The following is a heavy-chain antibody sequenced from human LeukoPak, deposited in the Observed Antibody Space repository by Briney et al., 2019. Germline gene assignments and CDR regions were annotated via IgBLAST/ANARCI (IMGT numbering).Heavy chain of an antibody. CDR3: AKPSGSGYYYDSSEDY. CDR2: ISYDGSNK. CDR1: GFTFSSYA. D-gene: IGHD3-22*01. Sequence: GGSLRLSCAASGFTFSSYAMHWVRQAPGKGLEWVAVISYDGSNKYYADSVKGRFTISRDNSKNTLYLQMNSLRAEDTAVYYCAKPSGSGYYYDSSEDYWGLGTLVTVSS. V-gene: IGHV3-30-3*02. J-gene: IGHJ4*02.